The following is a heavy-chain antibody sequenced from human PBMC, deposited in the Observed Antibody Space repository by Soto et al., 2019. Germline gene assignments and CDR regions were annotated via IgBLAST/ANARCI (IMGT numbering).Heavy chain of an antibody. Sequence: QVQLVESGGGVVQPGRSLRLSCAASGFTFSSYGMHWVRQAPGKGLEWVAVIWYDGSNKYYADSVKGRFTISRDNSKNTLYLQMNSLRAEDTAVYYCARAPWGLRYYFDYWGQETLVTVSS. CDR3: ARAPWGLRYYFDY. J-gene: IGHJ4*02. CDR2: IWYDGSNK. D-gene: IGHD1-26*01. V-gene: IGHV3-33*01. CDR1: GFTFSSYG.